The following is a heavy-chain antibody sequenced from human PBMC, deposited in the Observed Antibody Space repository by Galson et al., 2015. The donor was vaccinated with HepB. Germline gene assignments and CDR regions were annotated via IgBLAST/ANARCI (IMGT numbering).Heavy chain of an antibody. CDR3: AKALGTHYYGSGAN. J-gene: IGHJ4*02. V-gene: IGHV3-23*01. CDR2: NSGSGYST. CDR1: GFTFSSYA. D-gene: IGHD3-10*01. Sequence: SLRLSCAASGFTFSSYAMSWVRQAPGKGLEWVSANSGSGYSTYYADSVKGRFTISRDNSKNTLYLQMNSLRAEDTAVYYCAKALGTHYYGSGANWGQGTLVTVSS.